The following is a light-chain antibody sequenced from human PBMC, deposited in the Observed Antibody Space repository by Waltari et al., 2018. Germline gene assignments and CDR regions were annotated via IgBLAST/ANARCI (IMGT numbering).Light chain of an antibody. CDR2: DAS. CDR3: QQRSNWPPT. V-gene: IGKV3-11*01. Sequence: EIVLTQSPATLSLSPVERATLSCRASQSVSSYLDWYQQKPGQAPRLLIYDASNRATGIPARFSGSGSGTDFTLTISSLEPEDFAVYYCQQRSNWPPTFGPGTKVDIK. CDR1: QSVSSY. J-gene: IGKJ3*01.